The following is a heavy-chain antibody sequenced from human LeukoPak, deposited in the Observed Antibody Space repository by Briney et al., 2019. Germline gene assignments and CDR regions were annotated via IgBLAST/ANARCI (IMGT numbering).Heavy chain of an antibody. Sequence: ASVKVSCKASGYTFTGYYLHWVRQAPGQELEWMGWINPNSGDTNYAQKFQGRVTMTRDTSINTAYMELSRLRSDDTAVYHCARDLTMFVVVPGYWGQGTLATVSS. CDR2: INPNSGDT. CDR1: GYTFTGYY. J-gene: IGHJ4*02. V-gene: IGHV1-2*02. CDR3: ARDLTMFVVVPGY. D-gene: IGHD3-10*02.